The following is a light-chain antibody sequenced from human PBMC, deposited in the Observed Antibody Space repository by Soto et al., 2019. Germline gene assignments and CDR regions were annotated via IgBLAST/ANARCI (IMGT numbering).Light chain of an antibody. V-gene: IGKV3-11*01. Sequence: EIVLTQSPATLSLSPGERATLSCRASQSVTTYVAWYQQKPGQAPRLLIYDAFYRATGIPDRFSGSGSGTDFTLTIRSLEPEDFAVYYCQHRAHWQLTFGGGTKVEVK. J-gene: IGKJ4*01. CDR2: DAF. CDR1: QSVTTY. CDR3: QHRAHWQLT.